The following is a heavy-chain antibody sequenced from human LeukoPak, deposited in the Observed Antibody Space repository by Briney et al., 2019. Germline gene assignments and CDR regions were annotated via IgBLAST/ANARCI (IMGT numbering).Heavy chain of an antibody. J-gene: IGHJ4*02. CDR3: AIHQCTNGVCFFDY. Sequence: ASVNVSCKASGYTFTSYVISGVGQAAGQGVEGMGWSSAYNGNKNYAQKLQGRVSMTTDKSTSTAYMELRSLRSDDTAVYYCAIHQCTNGVCFFDYWGQGTLVTVSS. V-gene: IGHV1-18*01. D-gene: IGHD2-8*01. CDR2: SSAYNGNK. CDR1: GYTFTSYV.